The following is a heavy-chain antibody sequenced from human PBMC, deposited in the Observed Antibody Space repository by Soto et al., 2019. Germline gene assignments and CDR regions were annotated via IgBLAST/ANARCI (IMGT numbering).Heavy chain of an antibody. D-gene: IGHD2-2*01. CDR2: VSSNGINK. CDR1: GFTFSNHG. CDR3: VKDLDCSSHNSHMRLSFFYNAMDV. J-gene: IGHJ6*02. V-gene: IGHV3-64D*08. Sequence: GGSLRLSCSASGFTFSNHGMHWVRQAPGRGLEYVSGVSSNGINKYYAESVKGRFDISRDNLKNTLFLQMNSLRREDTAVYFCVKDLDCSSHNSHMRLSFFYNAMDVWGQGTTVTVSS.